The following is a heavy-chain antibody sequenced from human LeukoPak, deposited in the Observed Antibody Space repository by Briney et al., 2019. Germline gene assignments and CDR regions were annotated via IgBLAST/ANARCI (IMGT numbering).Heavy chain of an antibody. D-gene: IGHD2-21*01. V-gene: IGHV3-23*01. J-gene: IGHJ4*02. CDR2: ISGSGGST. CDR3: AREGYLAPFDY. Sequence: GGSLRLSCAAAGFTFSSYAMSWVRQAPGKGLEWVSAISGSGGSTYYADSVKGRFTISRDNAKNSLYLQMNSLRAEDTAVYYCAREGYLAPFDYWGQGTLVTVSS. CDR1: GFTFSSYA.